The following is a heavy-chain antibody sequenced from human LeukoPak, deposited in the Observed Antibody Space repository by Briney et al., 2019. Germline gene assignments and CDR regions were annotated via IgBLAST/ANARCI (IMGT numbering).Heavy chain of an antibody. Sequence: GGSLRLSCAASGFTFSSYAMSWVRQAPGKGLEWVSGISGGGGSTYYADSVKGRFTISRDNSKNTLYLQMNSLRAEDTAVYYCAKDGSSWYFDWFDPWGQGTLVTVSS. D-gene: IGHD6-13*01. J-gene: IGHJ5*02. V-gene: IGHV3-23*01. CDR1: GFTFSSYA. CDR3: AKDGSSWYFDWFDP. CDR2: ISGGGGST.